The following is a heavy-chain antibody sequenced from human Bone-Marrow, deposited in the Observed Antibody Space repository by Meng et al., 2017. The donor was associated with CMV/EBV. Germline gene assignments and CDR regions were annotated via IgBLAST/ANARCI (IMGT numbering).Heavy chain of an antibody. V-gene: IGHV3-30*02. D-gene: IGHD4-17*01. CDR3: AKELRSVYYYYGMDV. CDR1: GFTFSSYA. Sequence: GESLKISCAASGFTFSSYAMHWVRQAPGKGLEWVAFIRYDGSNKYYADSVKGRFTISRDNSKNTLYLQMNSLRAEDTAVYYCAKELRSVYYYYGMDVWGQGTTVTVSS. CDR2: IRYDGSNK. J-gene: IGHJ6*02.